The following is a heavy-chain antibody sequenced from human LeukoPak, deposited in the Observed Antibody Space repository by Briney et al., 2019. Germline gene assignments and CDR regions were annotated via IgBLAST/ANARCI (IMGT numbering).Heavy chain of an antibody. CDR1: GGSISSSSYY. V-gene: IGHV4-39*07. CDR3: ARADYSSTWSHDYYYMDV. CDR2: INHSGST. D-gene: IGHD6-13*01. J-gene: IGHJ6*03. Sequence: ASETLSLTCSVSGGSISSSSYYWGWIRQPPGKGLEWIGEINHSGSTNYNPSLKSRVTISVDTSKNQFSLKLSSVTAADTAVYYCARADYSSTWSHDYYYMDVWGKGTTVTVSS.